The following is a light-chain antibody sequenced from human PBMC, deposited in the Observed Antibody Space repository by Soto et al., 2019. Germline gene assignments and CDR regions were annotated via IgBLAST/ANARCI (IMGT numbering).Light chain of an antibody. CDR2: AAS. CDR1: PGGGKS. V-gene: IGKV1-27*01. Sequence: DIQMTQSPSSLSASVGGRVTFTFRASPGGGKSGAWYQQKPGKVPNLLIYAASTLQSGVPSRFSGSGSGTEFTLTISSLQPEDVATYYCQKYDSAPWAFGQGTKVEIK. CDR3: QKYDSAPWA. J-gene: IGKJ1*01.